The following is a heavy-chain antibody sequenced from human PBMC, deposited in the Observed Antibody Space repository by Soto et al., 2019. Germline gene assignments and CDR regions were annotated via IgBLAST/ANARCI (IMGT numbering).Heavy chain of an antibody. D-gene: IGHD5-12*01. CDR2: LSAYNGNT. CDR3: ARVVADPYYYYYMDV. V-gene: IGHV1-18*01. Sequence: QVQLVQSGAEVKKPGASVKVSCKASGYTFTSYGISWVRQAPGQGLEWMGWLSAYNGNTNNAQKLQGRVTKTTEPSTSTGYMELRNLRSDDTAVYYCARVVADPYYYYYMDVWGKGTTVTVSS. J-gene: IGHJ6*03. CDR1: GYTFTSYG.